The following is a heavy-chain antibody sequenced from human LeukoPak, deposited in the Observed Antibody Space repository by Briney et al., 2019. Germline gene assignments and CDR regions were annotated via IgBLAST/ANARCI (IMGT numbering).Heavy chain of an antibody. Sequence: PSETLSLTCTVSGGSISSYYWSWIRQPPGKGLEWIGYVDHTGSTNYNPSLKSRVTISVDTSKNQFSLKLSSVTAADTAVYYCARDYVWGSYHPWGQGTLVTVSS. CDR1: GGSISSYY. V-gene: IGHV4-59*12. CDR3: ARDYVWGSYHP. CDR2: VDHTGST. D-gene: IGHD3-16*02. J-gene: IGHJ5*02.